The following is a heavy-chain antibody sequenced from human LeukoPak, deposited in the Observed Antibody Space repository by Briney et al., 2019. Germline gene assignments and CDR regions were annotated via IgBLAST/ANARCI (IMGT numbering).Heavy chain of an antibody. D-gene: IGHD6-19*01. V-gene: IGHV4-34*01. J-gene: IGHJ6*02. CDR1: GGSFSGYY. CDR2: INHSGST. Sequence: SETLSLTCAVYGGSFSGYYWSWIRQPPGKGLEWIGEINHSGSTNYNPSPKSRVTISVDTSKNQFSLKLSSVTAADTAVYYCARRVAGTDGMDVWGQGTTVTVSS. CDR3: ARRVAGTDGMDV.